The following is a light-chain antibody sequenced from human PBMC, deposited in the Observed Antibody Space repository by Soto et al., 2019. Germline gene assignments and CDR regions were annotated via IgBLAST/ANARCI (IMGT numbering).Light chain of an antibody. Sequence: EIVMTQSPATLSVSPGERATLSCRASQSVSSNLAWYQQKPGQAPRLLIYGASTRATGIPARFSGSGPGTEFTLTISSLQSEDFASYYWQHYNDWPPWTIGQGTKVEIK. CDR1: QSVSSN. J-gene: IGKJ1*01. V-gene: IGKV3-15*01. CDR3: QHYNDWPPWT. CDR2: GAS.